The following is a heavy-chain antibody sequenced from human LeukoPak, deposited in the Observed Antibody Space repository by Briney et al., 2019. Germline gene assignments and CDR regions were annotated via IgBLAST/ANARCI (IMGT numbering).Heavy chain of an antibody. V-gene: IGHV4-39*01. CDR2: IYYSGST. CDR1: GGSISSSSYY. J-gene: IGHJ4*02. Sequence: PSETLSLTCTVSGGSISSSSYYWGWIRQPPGKGLERIGSIYYSGSTYYNPSLKSRVTISVDTSKNQFSLKLSSVTAADTAVYYCARSYGSGRTNGYPDYWGQGTLVTVSS. D-gene: IGHD3-10*01. CDR3: ARSYGSGRTNGYPDY.